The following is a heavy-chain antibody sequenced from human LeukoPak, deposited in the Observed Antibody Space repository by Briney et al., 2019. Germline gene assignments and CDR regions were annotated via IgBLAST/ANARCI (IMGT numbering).Heavy chain of an antibody. CDR1: GGSISSYY. CDR3: ARQVVGAHFDY. Sequence: PSETLSLTCTVSGGSISSYYWSWIRQPPGKGLEWIGYIYTTGSTNYNPSLKSRVTISEDTSKNQFSLKLSSVTAADTAVYYCARQVVGAHFDYWGQGTLVTVSS. D-gene: IGHD1-26*01. CDR2: IYTTGST. J-gene: IGHJ4*02. V-gene: IGHV4-4*09.